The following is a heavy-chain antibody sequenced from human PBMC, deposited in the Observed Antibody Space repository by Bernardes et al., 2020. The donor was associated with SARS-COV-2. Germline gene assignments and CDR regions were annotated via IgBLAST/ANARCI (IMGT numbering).Heavy chain of an antibody. V-gene: IGHV4-61*09. D-gene: IGHD3-10*01. CDR1: GGSISSGTYY. CDR2: IYTSGST. J-gene: IGHJ6*02. Sequence: SETLSLTCTVSGGSISSGTYYWNWIRQPAGKELEWIGHIYTSGSTTYNPSLKSRVTISVDTSKNQFSLNLSSVTAADTAVYYCARVWRFGGLSHYYYHYIMDVWGQGTTVAVSS. CDR3: ARVWRFGGLSHYYYHYIMDV.